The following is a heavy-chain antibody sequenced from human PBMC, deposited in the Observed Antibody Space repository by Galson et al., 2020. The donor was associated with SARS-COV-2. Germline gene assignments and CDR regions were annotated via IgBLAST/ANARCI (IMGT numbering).Heavy chain of an antibody. V-gene: IGHV1-8*01. CDR2: MNPNSGNT. CDR1: GYTFTSYD. D-gene: IGHD5-12*01. J-gene: IGHJ3*02. CDR3: ARDPPGLRADAFDI. Sequence: ASVKVSCKASGYTFTSYDINWVRQATGQGLEWMGWMNPNSGNTGYAQKFQGRVTMTRNTSISTAYMELSSLRSEDTAVYYCARDPPGLRADAFDIWGQGTMVTVSS.